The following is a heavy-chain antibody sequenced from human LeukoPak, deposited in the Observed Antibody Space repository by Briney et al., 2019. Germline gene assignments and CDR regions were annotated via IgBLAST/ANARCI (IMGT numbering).Heavy chain of an antibody. D-gene: IGHD6-6*01. V-gene: IGHV4-61*02. CDR2: IYTSGST. J-gene: IGHJ4*02. CDR3: ASIAARVGFDY. CDR1: GDSISSGTYS. Sequence: SETLSLTCTVSGDSISSGTYSWSWIRQPAGKGLEWIGRIYTSGSTSYNPSLKSRVTMSVDTSKNQFSLKLYSVTAADTAVYYCASIAARVGFDYWGQGTLVTVSS.